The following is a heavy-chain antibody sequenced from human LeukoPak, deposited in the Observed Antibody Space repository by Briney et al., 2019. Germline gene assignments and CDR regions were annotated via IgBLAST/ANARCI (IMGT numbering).Heavy chain of an antibody. CDR3: ASHDVGVGYALDY. CDR2: IYYSGST. Sequence: PSETLSLTCAVSGGSISSTSYHWGWIRQPPGKGLEWIGNIYYSGSTYYNPSLRSRVTISVDTSKNQFSLKLSSVTAADTAVYYCASHDVGVGYALDYWGQGTLVTVSS. V-gene: IGHV4-39*01. D-gene: IGHD3-16*01. CDR1: GGSISSTSYH. J-gene: IGHJ4*02.